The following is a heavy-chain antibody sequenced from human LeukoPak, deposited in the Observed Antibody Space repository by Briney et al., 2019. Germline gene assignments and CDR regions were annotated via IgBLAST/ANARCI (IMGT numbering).Heavy chain of an antibody. J-gene: IGHJ4*02. D-gene: IGHD1-26*01. Sequence: SETLSLTCSVSGASISSGSYYWGWIRQPPGKGLEWIGSIYSSGSTYYNASLQSRVTISIETSKNQISLRLNSVTAADTAMYYCAKSGGYGLIDYWGQGTLVTVSS. CDR2: IYSSGST. CDR1: GASISSGSYY. V-gene: IGHV4-39*01. CDR3: AKSGGYGLIDY.